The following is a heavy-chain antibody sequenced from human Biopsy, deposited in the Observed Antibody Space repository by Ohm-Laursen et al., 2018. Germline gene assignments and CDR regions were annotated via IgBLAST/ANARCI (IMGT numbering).Heavy chain of an antibody. Sequence: APVKVSCKASEYSVTDYFIHWVRHAPGQGFEWMGWINPKSGVANHAQNFQGRVSMTRDTSIHTVYLELNSLRSDDTAVYYCARDMTVTARPYYYSGVDVWGPGTRVTVSS. CDR2: INPKSGVA. D-gene: IGHD4-17*01. CDR1: EYSVTDYF. V-gene: IGHV1-2*02. CDR3: ARDMTVTARPYYYSGVDV. J-gene: IGHJ6*02.